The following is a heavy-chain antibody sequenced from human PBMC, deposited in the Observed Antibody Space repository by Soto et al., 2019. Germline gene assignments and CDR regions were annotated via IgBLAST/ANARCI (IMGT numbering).Heavy chain of an antibody. CDR3: ARLTSILYGMDV. CDR2: ISGSSVSI. D-gene: IGHD2-15*01. CDR1: GFTFSSYS. Sequence: GVSLRVSCGAAGFTFSSYSMNWVRQAPGKGLEWISYISGSSVSIYYADSVKGRFTVSRDNAQNSLFPEMNSLRDEDTAVYYCARLTSILYGMDVWGLGTTVTV. J-gene: IGHJ6*02. V-gene: IGHV3-48*02.